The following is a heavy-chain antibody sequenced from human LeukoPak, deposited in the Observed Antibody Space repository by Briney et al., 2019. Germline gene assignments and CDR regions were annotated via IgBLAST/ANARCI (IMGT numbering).Heavy chain of an antibody. J-gene: IGHJ3*02. CDR1: GGTFSSYG. V-gene: IGHV1-69*01. CDR3: AREVGATSDAFDI. CDR2: IIPIFGTV. D-gene: IGHD1-26*01. Sequence: SVKVSCKASGGTFSSYGISWVRQAPGQGLKWMGGIIPIFGTVNYAQKFQGRVTITADESTSTAYMELSSLRSEDTAVYYCAREVGATSDAFDIWGQGTMVTVSS.